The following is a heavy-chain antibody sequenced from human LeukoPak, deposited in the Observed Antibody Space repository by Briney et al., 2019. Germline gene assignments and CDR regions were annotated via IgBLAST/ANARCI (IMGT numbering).Heavy chain of an antibody. D-gene: IGHD2-2*01. V-gene: IGHV3-48*03. J-gene: IGHJ4*02. CDR2: INSSDTTI. CDR1: GFTFSSYE. Sequence: PGGSVRLSCAASGFTFSSYEMNWVRQAPGKGLQWVSDINSSDTTIYYADSVKGRFTISRDNAKNSLYLQMNSLRAEDTAVYYCARKYCSTTICLFDNWGQGTLVSVST. CDR3: ARKYCSTTICLFDN.